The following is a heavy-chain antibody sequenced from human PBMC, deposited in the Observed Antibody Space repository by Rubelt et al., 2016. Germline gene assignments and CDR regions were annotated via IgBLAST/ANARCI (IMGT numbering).Heavy chain of an antibody. D-gene: IGHD3-16*01. CDR2: IFYSGST. V-gene: IGHV4-39*07. CDR3: ARDVTLGGVDP. CDR1: GGSISSSSYY. Sequence: QLQLQESGPGLVKPSETLSLTCTVSGGSISSSSYYWGWIRQPPGKGLEWIGSIFYSGSTYYTSSLKSRVTISGDTARNQCARNLSSLTAADTAVYYCARDVTLGGVDPWGQGTLVTVSS. J-gene: IGHJ5*02.